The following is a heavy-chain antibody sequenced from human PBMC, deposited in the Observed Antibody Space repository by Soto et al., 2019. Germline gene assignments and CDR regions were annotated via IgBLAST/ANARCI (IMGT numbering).Heavy chain of an antibody. Sequence: GGSLRLSCAASGFTFSSYAMSWVRQAPGKGLEWVSAISGSGGSTYYADSVKGRFTISRDNSKNTLYLQMNSLRAEDTAVYYCATHHYDFWSGYYDENAPVSASYMDVWGKGTTVTVSS. CDR2: ISGSGGST. CDR1: GFTFSSYA. J-gene: IGHJ6*03. CDR3: ATHHYDFWSGYYDENAPVSASYMDV. D-gene: IGHD3-3*01. V-gene: IGHV3-23*01.